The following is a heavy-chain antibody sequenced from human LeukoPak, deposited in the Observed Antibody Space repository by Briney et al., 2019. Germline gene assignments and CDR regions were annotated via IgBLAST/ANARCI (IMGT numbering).Heavy chain of an antibody. Sequence: PSETLSLTCTVSGYSISSGYYWGWIRQPPGKGLEWIGSIYHSGSTYYNPSLKSRVTISVDTSKNQFSLKLSSVTAADTAVYYCARESLIAAAGDFDYWGQGTLVTVSS. CDR3: ARESLIAAAGDFDY. D-gene: IGHD6-13*01. CDR1: GYSISSGYY. J-gene: IGHJ4*02. V-gene: IGHV4-38-2*02. CDR2: IYHSGST.